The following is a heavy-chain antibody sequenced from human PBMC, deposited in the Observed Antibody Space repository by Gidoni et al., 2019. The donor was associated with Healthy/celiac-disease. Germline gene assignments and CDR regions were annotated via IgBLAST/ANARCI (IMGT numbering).Heavy chain of an antibody. V-gene: IGHV4-34*01. CDR2: INHSGST. CDR1: GASFSGYH. CDR3: ARLIAVACTETNDY. Sequence: QVQLQQWVAGLLKPSETLSLTCAVYGASFSGYHWSWIRQPPGRGLKWIGEINHSGSTNYNPTLNARVTISVDTSKNQFSLKLSSVTAADPAVYYCARLIAVACTETNDYWGQGTLVTVSS. D-gene: IGHD6-19*01. J-gene: IGHJ4*02.